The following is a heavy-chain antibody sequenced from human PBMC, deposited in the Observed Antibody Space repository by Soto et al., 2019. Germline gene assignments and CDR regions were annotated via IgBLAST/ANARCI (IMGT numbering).Heavy chain of an antibody. CDR2: INPATGAA. CDR1: GYPVTAYY. CDR3: ARGGGVGVAGSAAFDM. V-gene: IGHV1-2*02. Sequence: QLHLVQSGAVVKKPGASVTVSCSASGYPVTAYYMHWVRQAPGRGLEWMGGINPATGAAKYTQTFQGRVTMTRDTSTSTGFMELSCLTSEDTAGFYFARGGGVGVAGSAAFDMWGQGTLVTVSS. D-gene: IGHD3-3*01. J-gene: IGHJ3*02.